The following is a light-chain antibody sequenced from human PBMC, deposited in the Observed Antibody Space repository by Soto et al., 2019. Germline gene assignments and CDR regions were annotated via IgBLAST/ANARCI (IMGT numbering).Light chain of an antibody. Sequence: DIQMTQSPSTLSASVGDRVTITCRASQSITTWLAWYQQKPGKAPKLLIYDVSNLESGVPSRFSGSGSETEFTLTISSLQPDDVATYYCQQYNTFWTFGQGTKVDIK. J-gene: IGKJ1*01. CDR3: QQYNTFWT. CDR1: QSITTW. V-gene: IGKV1-5*01. CDR2: DVS.